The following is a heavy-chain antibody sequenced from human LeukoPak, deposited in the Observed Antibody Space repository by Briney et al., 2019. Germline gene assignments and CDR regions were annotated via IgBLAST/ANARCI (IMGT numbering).Heavy chain of an antibody. V-gene: IGHV3-23*01. CDR1: GFTFSSCA. Sequence: GGSLRLSCAASGFTFSSCAMSWVRQAPGKGLEWVSAISGSGGSTYYADSVKGRFTISRDNSKNTPYLQMNSLRAEDTAVYYCAKPTYYYDSSGYYGFDYWGQGTLDTVSS. D-gene: IGHD3-22*01. J-gene: IGHJ4*02. CDR2: ISGSGGST. CDR3: AKPTYYYDSSGYYGFDY.